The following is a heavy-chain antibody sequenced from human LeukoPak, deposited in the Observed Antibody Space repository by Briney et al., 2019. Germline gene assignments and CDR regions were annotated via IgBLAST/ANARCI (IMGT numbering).Heavy chain of an antibody. Sequence: SETLSLTCTVSGGSISSHYWSWIRQPPGKGLEWIGYIYYSGSTNYNPSLKSRVTISVDTSKNQFSLKLSSVTAADTAVCYCARVLLAGWFDPWGQGPLVTVSS. D-gene: IGHD2/OR15-2a*01. CDR1: GGSISSHY. J-gene: IGHJ5*02. CDR3: ARVLLAGWFDP. V-gene: IGHV4-59*11. CDR2: IYYSGST.